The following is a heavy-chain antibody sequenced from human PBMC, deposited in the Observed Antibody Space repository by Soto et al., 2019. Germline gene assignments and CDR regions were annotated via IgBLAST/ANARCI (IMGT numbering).Heavy chain of an antibody. Sequence: ASVKVSCKASGYTFTSYAMHLVRQAPGQRLEWMGWINAGNGNTKYSQKFQGRVTITRDTSASTAYMELSSLRSEDTAVYYCARDRISSWYVGWFDPWGQGTLVTVSS. CDR1: GYTFTSYA. J-gene: IGHJ5*02. CDR2: INAGNGNT. V-gene: IGHV1-3*01. CDR3: ARDRISSWYVGWFDP. D-gene: IGHD6-13*01.